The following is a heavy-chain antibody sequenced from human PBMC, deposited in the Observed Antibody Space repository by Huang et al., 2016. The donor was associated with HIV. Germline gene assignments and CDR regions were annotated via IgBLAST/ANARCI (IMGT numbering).Heavy chain of an antibody. CDR1: GYTFNIYD. CDR2: ISNYNGNT. J-gene: IGHJ4*02. V-gene: IGHV1-18*01. Sequence: QVQLVQSGAEVKKPGAAVKVSCQASGYTFNIYDINWVRQAPGQGLEWMGWISNYNGNTKYGQKFQGRVTMTSDTSTSTAYMELRSLRFDDTAVYYCARVDGYSNFLHFDYWGQGTLVTVSS. CDR3: ARVDGYSNFLHFDY. D-gene: IGHD4-4*01.